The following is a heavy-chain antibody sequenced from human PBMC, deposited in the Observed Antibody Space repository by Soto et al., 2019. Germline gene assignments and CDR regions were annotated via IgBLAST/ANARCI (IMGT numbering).Heavy chain of an antibody. CDR3: AKARPYDSSGYQYPFDY. Sequence: PGGSLRLSCAASGFTFSSYAMSWIRQAPGKGLEWVSGISGSGGSTYYADSVKGRFTISRDNSKNTLYLQMNSLRAEDSALYYCAKARPYDSSGYQYPFDYWGQGTLVTVSS. V-gene: IGHV3-23*01. D-gene: IGHD3-22*01. CDR2: ISGSGGST. J-gene: IGHJ4*02. CDR1: GFTFSSYA.